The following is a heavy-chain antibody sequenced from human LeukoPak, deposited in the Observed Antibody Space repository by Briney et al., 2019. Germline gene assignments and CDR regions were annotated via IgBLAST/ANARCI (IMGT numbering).Heavy chain of an antibody. Sequence: GGSLRLSCAASGFTFSTYSMTWVRQAPGKGLEWVSSISTSSSYIYYTDLVKGRFTISRDNAKKSLYLQMNSLRAEDTAVYYCEGGGSSSAWGQGTLVTVSS. V-gene: IGHV3-21*01. CDR2: ISTSSSYI. CDR1: GFTFSTYS. J-gene: IGHJ5*02. CDR3: EGGGSSSA. D-gene: IGHD2-15*01.